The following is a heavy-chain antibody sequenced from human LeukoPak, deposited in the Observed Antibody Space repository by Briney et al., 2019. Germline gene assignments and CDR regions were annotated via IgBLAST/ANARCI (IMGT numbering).Heavy chain of an antibody. CDR3: ARHGAYSSSWSRSDYDY. D-gene: IGHD6-13*01. J-gene: IGHJ4*02. CDR2: IYYSGST. V-gene: IGHV4-39*01. Sequence: PSETLSLTCTVSGGSISSSSYHWGWIRQPPGKGLEWIGSIYYSGSTYYNPSLKSRVTISVDTSKNQFSLKLSSVTAADTAVYYCARHGAYSSSWSRSDYDYWGQGTLVTVSS. CDR1: GGSISSSSYH.